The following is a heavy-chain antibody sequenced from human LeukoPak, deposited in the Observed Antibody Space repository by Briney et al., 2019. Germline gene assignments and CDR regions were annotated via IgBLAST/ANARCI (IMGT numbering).Heavy chain of an antibody. D-gene: IGHD3-10*01. Sequence: SVKVSCKASGGTFSSYAISWVRQAPGQGLEWMGRIIPILGIANYAQKFQGRVTITADKSTSTAYMELSSLRSEDTAVYYCARVQPMARGLFDYWGQGTLVTVSS. CDR1: GGTFSSYA. CDR2: IIPILGIA. J-gene: IGHJ4*02. CDR3: ARVQPMARGLFDY. V-gene: IGHV1-69*04.